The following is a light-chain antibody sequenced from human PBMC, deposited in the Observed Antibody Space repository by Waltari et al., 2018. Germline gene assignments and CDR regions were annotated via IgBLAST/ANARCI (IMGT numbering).Light chain of an antibody. CDR2: DAS. V-gene: IGKV3-20*01. Sequence: IVLTQSPATMSLSRGERATLPCRASQSVSRALRTLAWYQQKPGQAPRLLIYDASTRATGIPDRFSGSGSGTDFTLTISRLEPDDFAVYYCQRYGTLPATFGQGTKVEIK. CDR3: QRYGTLPAT. J-gene: IGKJ1*01. CDR1: QSVSRALRT.